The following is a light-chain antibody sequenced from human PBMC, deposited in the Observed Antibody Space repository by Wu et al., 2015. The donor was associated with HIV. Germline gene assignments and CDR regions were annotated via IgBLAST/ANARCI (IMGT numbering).Light chain of an antibody. J-gene: IGKJ4*01. V-gene: IGKV3D-20*02. CDR2: GGS. CDR3: QQRSNWPPLT. CDR1: ESLSSTY. Sequence: EIVLTQSPGTLSLSPGERATLSCRASESLSSTYLAWYQQKPGQPPRLLIYGGSRRATGIPARFSGSGSGTDFTLTISSLEPEDVAVYFCQQRSNWPPLTFGGGTKVEIK.